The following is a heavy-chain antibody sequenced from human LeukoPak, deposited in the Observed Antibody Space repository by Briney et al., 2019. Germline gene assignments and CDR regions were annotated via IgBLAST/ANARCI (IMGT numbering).Heavy chain of an antibody. J-gene: IGHJ4*02. CDR1: GSTFSDFA. V-gene: IGHV3-30*02. CDR3: AKDYWGFDY. D-gene: IGHD2-8*02. CDR2: IHHDGSKD. Sequence: GGSLRLSCAASGSTFSDFAMHWIRQAPGKGLEWIAFIHHDGSKDQYADSVKGRFTISRDNSKNMVYLQMNSLNLEDTAVYYCAKDYWGFDYWGPGTVVTVSS.